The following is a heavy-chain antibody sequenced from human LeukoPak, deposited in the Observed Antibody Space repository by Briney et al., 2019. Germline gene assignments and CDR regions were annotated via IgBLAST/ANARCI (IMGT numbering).Heavy chain of an antibody. CDR2: IHYSGST. Sequence: SETLSLTCTVSGGSISSYYWSWIRQPPGKGLLWIGYIHYSGSTNYNPSLKSRVTVSVDTSNNHFSLNLSSVTAADTAVYYCARVSWFPGTSYYYMDVWGKGTTVTVSS. J-gene: IGHJ6*03. CDR3: ARVSWFPGTSYYYMDV. V-gene: IGHV4-59*01. D-gene: IGHD1-1*01. CDR1: GGSISSYY.